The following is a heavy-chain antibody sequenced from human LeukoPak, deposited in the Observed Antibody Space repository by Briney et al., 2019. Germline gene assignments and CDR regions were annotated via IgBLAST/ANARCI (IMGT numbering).Heavy chain of an antibody. J-gene: IGHJ4*02. Sequence: GGSLRLSCAASGFTFSSYAMHWVRQAPGKGLEWVAVIWFDGSNKYHADSLKGRFTMSRDNSKNTLYLQMNSLRAEDTAFYYCARGLGYSYGYGIDHWGQGTLVTVSS. V-gene: IGHV3-33*01. CDR1: GFTFSSYA. CDR3: ARGLGYSYGYGIDH. D-gene: IGHD5-18*01. CDR2: IWFDGSNK.